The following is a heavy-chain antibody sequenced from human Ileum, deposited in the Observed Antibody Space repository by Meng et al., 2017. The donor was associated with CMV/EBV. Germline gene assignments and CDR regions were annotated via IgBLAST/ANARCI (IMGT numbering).Heavy chain of an antibody. CDR3: ARRDPGYCSSTSCWPI. D-gene: IGHD2-2*01. J-gene: IGHJ3*02. Sequence: TFSGSAIHWVRQASGEGLEWVGRIGSKTNTYATAYAASVKGRFTISRDDSKNTAYLQMNNLKTEDTAMYYCARRDPGYCSSTSCWPIWGQGTMVTVSS. CDR1: TFSGSA. V-gene: IGHV3-73*01. CDR2: IGSKTNTYAT.